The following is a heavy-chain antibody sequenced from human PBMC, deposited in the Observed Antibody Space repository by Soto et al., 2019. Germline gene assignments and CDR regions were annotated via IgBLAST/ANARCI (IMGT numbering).Heavy chain of an antibody. V-gene: IGHV3-7*01. Sequence: PGGSLRLSCAASGFTVCTSWMTWVRQAPGKGLEWVANIKQDGSQNYYVDSVKGRFTTSRDNTKNSFYLQMNSLRAEDAAVYYCARDHINGWKFDYWGRGTLVTVSS. CDR3: ARDHINGWKFDY. D-gene: IGHD6-19*01. CDR1: GFTVCTSW. CDR2: IKQDGSQN. J-gene: IGHJ4*02.